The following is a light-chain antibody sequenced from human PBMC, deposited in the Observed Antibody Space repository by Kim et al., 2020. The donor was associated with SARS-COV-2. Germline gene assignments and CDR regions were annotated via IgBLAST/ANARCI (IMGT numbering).Light chain of an antibody. Sequence: QSVLTQPPSVSEAPRQRVTISCSGSSSNIGNNAVIWYQQLPGKAPQLLIYYNDLLPSGVSDRFSASKSGTSASLAISGLQSEDEADYFCAAWDDSLNGHVVFGGGTQLTVL. J-gene: IGLJ2*01. CDR1: SSNIGNNA. CDR2: YND. CDR3: AAWDDSLNGHVV. V-gene: IGLV1-36*01.